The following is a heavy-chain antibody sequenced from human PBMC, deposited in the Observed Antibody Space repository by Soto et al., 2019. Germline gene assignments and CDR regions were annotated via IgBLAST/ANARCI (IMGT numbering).Heavy chain of an antibody. D-gene: IGHD3-16*02. CDR2: IYSSGTT. CDR3: ARMGLPSGELSRNWFDP. V-gene: IGHV4-31*03. Sequence: QVQLQESGPGLVKPSQTLSLSCSISGGSITSANYYWTWIRLFPGKGLEWIGYIYSSGTTHYNPSLKTRATISLDTSNNQFPLEVKSATAADTAVYYCARMGLPSGELSRNWFDPWGQGSLVTVSS. J-gene: IGHJ5*02. CDR1: GGSITSANYY.